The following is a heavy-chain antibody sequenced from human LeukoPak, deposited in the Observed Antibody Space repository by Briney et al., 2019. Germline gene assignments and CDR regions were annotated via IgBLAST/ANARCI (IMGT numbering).Heavy chain of an antibody. J-gene: IGHJ5*02. V-gene: IGHV1-2*02. CDR2: INPNSGGT. CDR1: GYTFTGYY. D-gene: IGHD1-7*01. CDR3: ARAMGIAGNYAHNWFDP. Sequence: PRASVTVSCKASGYTFTGYYMHWVRQAPEQGLEWIGWINPNSGGTNYAQRYQGRVTMTRDTCNSTDYMELSRLRSDDTAVYYCARAMGIAGNYAHNWFDPWGQGTLVTVSS.